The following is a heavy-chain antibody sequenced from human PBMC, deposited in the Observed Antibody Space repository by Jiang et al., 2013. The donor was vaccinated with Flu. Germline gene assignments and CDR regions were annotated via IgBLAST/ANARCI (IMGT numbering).Heavy chain of an antibody. CDR2: ISTGHGNT. V-gene: IGHV1-3*04. Sequence: GQSLEWMGWISTGHGNTEYSQKFQGRVTVTRDTSASIAYMELSSLIPEDTAVYYCAREIRPSSGWYYGYWGQGTLVTVSS. D-gene: IGHD6-19*01. J-gene: IGHJ4*02. CDR3: AREIRPSSGWYYGY.